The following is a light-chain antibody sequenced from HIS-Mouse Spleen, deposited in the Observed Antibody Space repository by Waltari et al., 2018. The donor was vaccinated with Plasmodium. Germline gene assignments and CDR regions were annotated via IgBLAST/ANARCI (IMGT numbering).Light chain of an antibody. CDR1: SSDVGSYNL. Sequence: QSALTQPASVSGSPGQSITISCTGTSSDVGSYNLVSWYKQHPGKAPKLMIYEGIKRPSRVSNRVSGSNAGNTASLTISGLQAEDEADYYCCSYAGSSTFVVFGGGTKLTVL. CDR2: EGI. CDR3: CSYAGSSTFVV. V-gene: IGLV2-23*03. J-gene: IGLJ2*01.